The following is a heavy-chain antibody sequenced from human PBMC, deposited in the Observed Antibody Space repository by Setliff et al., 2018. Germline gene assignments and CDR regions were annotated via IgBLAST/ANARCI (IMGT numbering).Heavy chain of an antibody. CDR2: ISSSGNTI. D-gene: IGHD2-15*01. Sequence: GGSLRVSCAASGLTFSNYEMNWVRQAPGEGLEWISFISSSGNTIYYIDSVKGRFTISRDNTKASLYLQMNSLRPEDTAVYYCARDPGGGHPSYYGMDVWGQGTTVTVSS. J-gene: IGHJ6*02. CDR3: ARDPGGGHPSYYGMDV. V-gene: IGHV3-48*03. CDR1: GLTFSNYE.